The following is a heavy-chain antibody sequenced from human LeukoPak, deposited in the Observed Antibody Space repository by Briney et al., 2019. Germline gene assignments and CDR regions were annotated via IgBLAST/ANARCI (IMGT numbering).Heavy chain of an antibody. J-gene: IGHJ3*02. V-gene: IGHV3-15*01. CDR2: IKSKTDGGTT. D-gene: IGHD2-2*01. CDR1: GFTFSNAW. CDR3: ARDLKGQYQDAFDI. Sequence: GGSLRLSCAASGFTFSNAWMSWVRQAPGKGLEWVGRIKSKTDGGTTDYAAPVKGRFTISRGNAKNSLYLQMNSLRAEDTAVYYCARDLKGQYQDAFDIWGQGTMVTVSS.